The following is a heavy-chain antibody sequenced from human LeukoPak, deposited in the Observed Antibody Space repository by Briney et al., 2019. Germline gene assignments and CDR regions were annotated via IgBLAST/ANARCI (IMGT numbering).Heavy chain of an antibody. CDR3: AKSDSSSHPELDY. CDR1: GINFIGYA. Sequence: GGSLRLSCAATGINFIGYAMSWVRQVPGKGPEWVSTISGSGSSTYYPDSVKGRFSICRDNSKNTLFLQLNSLRVDDTAVYYCAKSDSSSHPELDYWGQGNLVTVSS. CDR2: ISGSGSST. V-gene: IGHV3-23*01. D-gene: IGHD6-19*01. J-gene: IGHJ4*02.